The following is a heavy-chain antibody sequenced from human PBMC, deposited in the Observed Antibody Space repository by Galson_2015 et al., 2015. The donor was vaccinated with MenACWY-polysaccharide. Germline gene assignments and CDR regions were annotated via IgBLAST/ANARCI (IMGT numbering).Heavy chain of an antibody. V-gene: IGHV3-74*01. CDR2: INSDGSTT. D-gene: IGHD5-24*01. CDR3: ATLGGDGWPDY. J-gene: IGHJ4*02. Sequence: SLRLSCAASGFASRTYLMHWVRQSPGRGLVWVSHINSDGSTTNYADSVKGRFTVSRDNAKNTLYLQMNSLRGEDTAVYYCATLGGDGWPDYWGQGTLVTVSS. CDR1: GFASRTYL.